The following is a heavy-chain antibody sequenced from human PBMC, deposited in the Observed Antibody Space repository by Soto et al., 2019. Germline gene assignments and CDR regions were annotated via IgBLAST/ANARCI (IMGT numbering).Heavy chain of an antibody. D-gene: IGHD2-21*02. CDR2: IYYSGST. J-gene: IGHJ5*02. Sequence: QVQLQESGPGLVKPSQTLSLTCTVSGGSISSGDYYWSWIRQPPGKGLEWIGYIYYSGSTSYNPSLKSRVTISVDKSKNQFALKLSSETAADTAVYYCASLVVTAHNWFDPWGQGTLVTVSS. CDR1: GGSISSGDYY. CDR3: ASLVVTAHNWFDP. V-gene: IGHV4-30-4*01.